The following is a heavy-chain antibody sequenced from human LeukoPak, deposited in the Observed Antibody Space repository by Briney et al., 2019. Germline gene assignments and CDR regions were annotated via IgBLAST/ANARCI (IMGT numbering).Heavy chain of an antibody. V-gene: IGHV5-51*01. CDR2: IYPGDSYT. D-gene: IGHD6-13*01. CDR1: GYSFTTYW. J-gene: IGHJ3*02. CDR3: ASSRIAAAGQGTFDI. Sequence: GESLKISCQGSGYSFTTYWIAWVRQMPGKGLEWMGIIYPGDSYTIYSPSFQGQVTISVDKSISTAYVQWSSLKASDTAMCYCASSRIAAAGQGTFDIWGQGTMVTVSS.